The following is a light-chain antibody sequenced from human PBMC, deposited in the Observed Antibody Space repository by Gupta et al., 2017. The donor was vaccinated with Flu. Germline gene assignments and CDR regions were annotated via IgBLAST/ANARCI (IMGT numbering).Light chain of an antibody. Sequence: SYVLTQAPSVSVAPGQTASITCGGANIESRSVHWYQQRPGQAPVLVVYEDVDRPSGVPERFSGSNSGDMATLTISRVEAGDEADYYCQVWDGSRDQDVFGGGTNLTVL. CDR2: EDV. J-gene: IGLJ3*02. CDR1: NIESRS. V-gene: IGLV3-21*02. CDR3: QVWDGSRDQDV.